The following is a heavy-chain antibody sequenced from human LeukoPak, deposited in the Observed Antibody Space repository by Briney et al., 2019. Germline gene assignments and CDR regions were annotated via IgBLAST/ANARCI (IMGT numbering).Heavy chain of an antibody. CDR3: AKGYMITFGGVIEY. Sequence: GGSLRLSCAASGFTFSSYAMSWVPQAPGTGLEWVSAISGSGGSTYYADSVKGRFMISRDNSKNTLYLQMNSLRAEDTAVYYCAKGYMITFGGVIEYWGQGTLVTVSS. CDR1: GFTFSSYA. CDR2: ISGSGGST. D-gene: IGHD3-16*02. V-gene: IGHV3-23*01. J-gene: IGHJ4*02.